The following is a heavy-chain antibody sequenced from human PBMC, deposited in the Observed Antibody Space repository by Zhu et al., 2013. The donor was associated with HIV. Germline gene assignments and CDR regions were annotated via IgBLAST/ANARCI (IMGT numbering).Heavy chain of an antibody. CDR3: ARRGADVGALSSFDP. CDR1: GFTFSDSD. D-gene: IGHD3-16*02. V-gene: IGHV3-73*02. J-gene: IGHJ5*02. Sequence: EVQMVESGGGLVQPGGSLKLSCVVSGFTFSDSDVHWVRQASGTGLEWVGRIRRKGDNYVTAYGASVQGRFSISRDDSKNTAYLQMNSLKTEDTAVYYCARRGADVGALSSFDPWGRGTLGHRLL. CDR2: IRRKGDNYVT.